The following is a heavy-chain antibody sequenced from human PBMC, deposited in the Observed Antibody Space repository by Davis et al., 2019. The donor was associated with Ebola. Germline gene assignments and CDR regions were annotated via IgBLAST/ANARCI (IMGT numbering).Heavy chain of an antibody. CDR3: ARGGDIVVVVAAPNPYYYYGMDV. Sequence: ASVKVSCKASGYTFTSYYMHWVRQAPGQGLEWMGWINPNSGGTNYAQKFQGRVTMTRDTSISTAYMELSRLRSDDTAVYYCARGGDIVVVVAAPNPYYYYGMDVWGQGTTVTVSS. D-gene: IGHD2-15*01. CDR2: INPNSGGT. V-gene: IGHV1-2*02. J-gene: IGHJ6*02. CDR1: GYTFTSYY.